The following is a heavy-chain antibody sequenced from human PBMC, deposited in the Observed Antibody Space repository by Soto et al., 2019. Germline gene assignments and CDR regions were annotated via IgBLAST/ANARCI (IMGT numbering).Heavy chain of an antibody. CDR3: ARHYGSGNNYLWYSDL. D-gene: IGHD3-10*01. J-gene: IGHJ2*01. CDR2: IYWDDDK. CDR1: GFSLSSSGVG. Sequence: QITLKESGPTLVKPTQTLTLTCTLSGFSLSSSGVGVGWIRQPPGKALEWLALIYWDDDKRYSPSLKSRLTITKDTSKNQVVLTMTNMDPVDTATYYCARHYGSGNNYLWYSDLWGRGTLVTVSS. V-gene: IGHV2-5*02.